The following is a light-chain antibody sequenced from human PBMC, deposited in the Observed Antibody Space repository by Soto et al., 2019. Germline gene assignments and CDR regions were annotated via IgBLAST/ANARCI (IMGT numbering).Light chain of an antibody. J-gene: IGKJ4*01. Sequence: DIVMTQSPDSLAVSLGERATINCKSSQSVLYSSNNKNYLAWYQQKPGQPPKLLIYWASTRESGVPDRFSGSGSGTDFTLTISSLQSEDFAVYYCQQYHDWPLTFGGGTKGDIK. CDR3: QQYHDWPLT. V-gene: IGKV4-1*01. CDR2: WAS. CDR1: QSVLYSSNNKNY.